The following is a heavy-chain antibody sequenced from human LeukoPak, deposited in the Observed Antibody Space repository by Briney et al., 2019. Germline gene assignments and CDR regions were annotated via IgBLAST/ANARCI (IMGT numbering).Heavy chain of an antibody. J-gene: IGHJ6*03. CDR2: INPSGGST. CDR1: GFTFTTYY. V-gene: IGHV1-46*01. CDR3: ARVPSSWYVGYYYYMDV. Sequence: SVKGSCKASGFTFTTYYMHWVRQAPGQGLEWMGIINPSGGSTSYTQKFQGRVTMTRDMSTSTVYMELSSLRSEHTAVYYCARVPSSWYVGYYYYMDVWGKGTTVTISS. D-gene: IGHD6-13*01.